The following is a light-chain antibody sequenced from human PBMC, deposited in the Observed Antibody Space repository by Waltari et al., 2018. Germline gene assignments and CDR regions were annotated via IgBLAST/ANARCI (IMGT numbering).Light chain of an antibody. CDR1: KLETKN. CDR3: QACDSASAVV. CDR2: QDS. J-gene: IGLJ2*01. V-gene: IGLV3-1*01. Sequence: SDELTQPPSLSVSPGQTASIPCSGDKLETKNVGWYQQRPGHSPLLVIYQDSRRPSGIPERFSGSNSGNTATLTVSGTQAMDEADYYCQACDSASAVVFGGGTKLIVL.